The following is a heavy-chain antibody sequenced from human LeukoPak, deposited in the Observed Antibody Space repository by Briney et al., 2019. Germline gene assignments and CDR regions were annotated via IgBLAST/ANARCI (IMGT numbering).Heavy chain of an antibody. CDR2: ISAYNGNT. Sequence: PVASVKVSCKASGYTFTSYGISWVRQAPGQGLEWMGWISAYNGNTNYAQKLQGRVTMTEGTSIDTAYMELSSLRSEDTAVYYCVTGFTTMAVDYFDYWGQGTLVTVSP. V-gene: IGHV1-18*01. D-gene: IGHD5-18*01. CDR1: GYTFTSYG. CDR3: VTGFTTMAVDYFDY. J-gene: IGHJ4*02.